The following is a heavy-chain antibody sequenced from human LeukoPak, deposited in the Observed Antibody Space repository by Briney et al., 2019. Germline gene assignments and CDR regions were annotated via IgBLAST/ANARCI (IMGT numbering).Heavy chain of an antibody. J-gene: IGHJ4*02. CDR2: IYPGDSDT. D-gene: IGHD6-19*01. Sequence: GESLKISCKGSGYSFTNYWIGWVRQMPGKGLEWMGTIYPGDSDTRYSPSFQGQVTISDEKSISTAHLQWNSLKASDTAIYYCARRVERGSGYDYWGQGTLVTVSS. CDR1: GYSFTNYW. CDR3: ARRVERGSGYDY. V-gene: IGHV5-51*01.